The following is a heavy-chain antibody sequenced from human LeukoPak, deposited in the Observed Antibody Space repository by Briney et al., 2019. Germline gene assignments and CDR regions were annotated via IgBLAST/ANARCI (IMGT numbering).Heavy chain of an antibody. CDR3: TREEYCSGDGCSSGSGLF. Sequence: GGSLRLSCAASGFTLSTYEMNWVRQAPGKGLEWISYIRTSSYSIYYADSVRGRFTISRDNAKNSLYLQMNSLRAEDTAVYYCTREEYCSGDGCSSGSGLFWGQGTLVTVSS. CDR1: GFTLSTYE. J-gene: IGHJ4*02. V-gene: IGHV3-48*03. D-gene: IGHD2-21*01. CDR2: IRTSSYSI.